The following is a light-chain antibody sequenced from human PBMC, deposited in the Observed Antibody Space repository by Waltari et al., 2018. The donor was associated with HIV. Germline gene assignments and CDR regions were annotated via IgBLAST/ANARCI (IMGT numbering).Light chain of an antibody. Sequence: DIVLTQSPPTLSLSPGERATLSCRASQSVRSYLAWYQQKPGQAPRLLIYDAANRATGIPARFSGSESGTDFTLTISSLEPEDFAVYYCQQRSNWPPMYTFGQGTKLEIK. V-gene: IGKV3-11*01. CDR3: QQRSNWPPMYT. CDR1: QSVRSY. J-gene: IGKJ2*01. CDR2: DAA.